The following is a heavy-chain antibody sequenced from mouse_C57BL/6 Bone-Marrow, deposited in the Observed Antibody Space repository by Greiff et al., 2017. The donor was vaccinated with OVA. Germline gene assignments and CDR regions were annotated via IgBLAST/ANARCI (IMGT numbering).Heavy chain of an antibody. J-gene: IGHJ4*01. CDR2: IDTEDGDI. CDR3: STRYGNYDSMDY. CDR1: GFNIKDYY. D-gene: IGHD2-1*01. V-gene: IGHV14-1*01. Sequence: EVQLQQSGAELVRPGASVKLSCTASGFNIKDYYMHWVKQRPEQGLEWIGRIDTEDGDIDYAPKFKGKVTMTTDTSSNTAYLQLSSLTSGDTAVYYCSTRYGNYDSMDYWGQGTSVTVSS.